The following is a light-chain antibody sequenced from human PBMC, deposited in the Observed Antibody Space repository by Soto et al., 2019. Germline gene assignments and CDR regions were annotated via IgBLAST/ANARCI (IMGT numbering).Light chain of an antibody. CDR2: EVS. CDR1: SIDVGWYNF. CDR3: SSYAGSNFNV. Sequence: QSVLTNPPSASGSPGQSFTISCNGTSIDVGWYNFVSWYQQHPGKAPKLIIYEVSERPSGVPDRFSGSKAGNTAYLTVSGLQADDEADYYCSSYAGSNFNVFGIGTKVTVL. V-gene: IGLV2-8*01. J-gene: IGLJ1*01.